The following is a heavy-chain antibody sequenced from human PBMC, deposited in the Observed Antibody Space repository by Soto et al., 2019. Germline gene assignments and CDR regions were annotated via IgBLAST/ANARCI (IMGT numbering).Heavy chain of an antibody. CDR1: GFTLNTYS. CDR2: ITSSGSTT. CDR3: ARVAIAFGGVSAVTYALDV. D-gene: IGHD3-16*01. V-gene: IGHV3-48*02. Sequence: PGGSLRLSCEVSGFTLNTYSMNWVRQAPGKGLEWVSFITSSGSTTYYADSVKGRFTVSRDNVKNSLFLQMNSLRDEDTAVYYCARVAIAFGGVSAVTYALDVWGQGTTVTGSS. J-gene: IGHJ6*02.